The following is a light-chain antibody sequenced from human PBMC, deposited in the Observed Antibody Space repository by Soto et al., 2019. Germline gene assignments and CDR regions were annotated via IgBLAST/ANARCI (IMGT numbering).Light chain of an antibody. CDR2: QDN. CDR1: RLGDKY. V-gene: IGLV3-1*01. J-gene: IGLJ1*01. CDR3: QAWDSSTVV. Sequence: SYELTQPPSVSVSPGQTASITCSGDRLGDKYAFWYQQKPGRSPVLVIYQDNKRPSGIPERFSGTNSGNTATLTISGTQAMDEADYYCQAWDSSTVVFGTGTKLIVL.